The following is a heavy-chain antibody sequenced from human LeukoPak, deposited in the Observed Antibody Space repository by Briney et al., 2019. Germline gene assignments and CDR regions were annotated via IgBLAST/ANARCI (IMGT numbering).Heavy chain of an antibody. CDR1: GGSISSYC. D-gene: IGHD4-23*01. V-gene: IGHV4-4*07. CDR2: IYSSGST. Sequence: AETLSLTCTVSGGSISSYCWNWIRQPAGKGLEWIGRIYSSGSTNQSPSLQSRVTMSVDTSKNQFSPKLSSVTAADTAVYYCARDYGGNSGYWGQGTLVTVSS. CDR3: ARDYGGNSGY. J-gene: IGHJ4*02.